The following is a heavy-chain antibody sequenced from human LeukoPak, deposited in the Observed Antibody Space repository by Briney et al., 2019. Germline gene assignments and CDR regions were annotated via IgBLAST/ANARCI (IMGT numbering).Heavy chain of an antibody. CDR1: GGSFSGYY. CDR3: ARGRSSSWRWFDP. J-gene: IGHJ5*02. D-gene: IGHD6-13*01. V-gene: IGHV4-34*01. CDR2: INHSGST. Sequence: SETLSLTCAVYGGSFSGYYWSWIRQPPGKGPEWIGEINHSGSTNYNPSLKSRVTISVDTSKNQFSLKLSSVTAADTAVYYCARGRSSSWRWFDPWGQGTLVTVSS.